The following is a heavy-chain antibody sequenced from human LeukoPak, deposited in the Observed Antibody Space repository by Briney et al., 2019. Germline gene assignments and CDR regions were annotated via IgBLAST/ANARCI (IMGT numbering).Heavy chain of an antibody. CDR2: IYSGNST. CDR1: GFTVSSNY. D-gene: IGHD6-6*01. V-gene: IGHV3-53*01. J-gene: IGHJ4*02. CDR3: ATSLASARAAGYYFDY. Sequence: PGGSLRLSCAASGFTVSSNYMSWVRQAPGKGLEWVSVIYSGNSTYYADSVKGRFTISRDNSKNTLSLQMNSLRAEDTAVYYCATSLASARAAGYYFDYWGQGTLVTVSS.